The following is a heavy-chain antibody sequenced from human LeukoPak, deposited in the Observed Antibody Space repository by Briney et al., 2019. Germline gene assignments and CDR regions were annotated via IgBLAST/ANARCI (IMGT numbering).Heavy chain of an antibody. CDR2: TSGSGGST. CDR1: GFTFSSYA. D-gene: IGHD6-13*01. CDR3: AKDSAYSSGWYYFDP. V-gene: IGHV3-23*01. J-gene: IGHJ4*02. Sequence: GESLRLSCAASGFTFSSYAMNWVRQAPGKGLEWVSGTSGSGGSTYYADSVKGRFTISRDHSKNTLYLQMNSLRAEDTAVYYCAKDSAYSSGWYYFDPWGQGILVTVSS.